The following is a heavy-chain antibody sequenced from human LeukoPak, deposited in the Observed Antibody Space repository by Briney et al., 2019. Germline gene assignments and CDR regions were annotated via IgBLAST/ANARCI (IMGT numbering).Heavy chain of an antibody. D-gene: IGHD5-24*01. Sequence: PGGSLRLSCAASGFTFSSYEMNWVRQAPGKGLERVSYISSSGSTIYYADSVKGRFTISRDNAKNSLYLQMNSLRAEDTAVYYCVRGVAGWLQFYPYWGQGTLVTVSS. J-gene: IGHJ4*02. CDR3: VRGVAGWLQFYPY. V-gene: IGHV3-48*03. CDR2: ISSSGSTI. CDR1: GFTFSSYE.